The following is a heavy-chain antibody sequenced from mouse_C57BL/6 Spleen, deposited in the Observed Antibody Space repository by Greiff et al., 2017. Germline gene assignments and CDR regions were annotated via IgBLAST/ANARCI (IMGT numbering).Heavy chain of an antibody. J-gene: IGHJ4*01. V-gene: IGHV2-2*01. D-gene: IGHD2-5*01. CDR3: ARRDSNYIYAMDY. CDR2: IWSGGST. CDR1: GFSLTSYG. Sequence: VQLQQSGPGLVQPSQSLSITCTVSGFSLTSYGVHWVRQSPGKGLEWLGVIWSGGSTDYNAAFISRLSISKDNSKSQVFFKMNSLQADDTAIYYCARRDSNYIYAMDYGGQGTSVTVSS.